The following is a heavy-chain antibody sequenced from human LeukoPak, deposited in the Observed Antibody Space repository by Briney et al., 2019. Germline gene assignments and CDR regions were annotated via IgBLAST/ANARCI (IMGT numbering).Heavy chain of an antibody. CDR2: IKQDGSEK. V-gene: IGHV3-7*05. CDR1: GFIFSSYW. D-gene: IGHD6-13*01. Sequence: PGGSLRLSCAASGFIFSSYWMSWVRQAPGKGLEWVANIKQDGSEKYYVASVKARLTTSRDNAKTSLYLQMNSLRAEDTAVYYCARKAAAAHPDYWGQGTLVVVSA. CDR3: ARKAAAAHPDY. J-gene: IGHJ4*02.